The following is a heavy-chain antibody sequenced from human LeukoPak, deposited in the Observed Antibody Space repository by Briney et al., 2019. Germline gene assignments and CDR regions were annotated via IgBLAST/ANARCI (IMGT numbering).Heavy chain of an antibody. Sequence: SVKVSCKASGYTFTSYGISWVRQAPGQGLEWMGGIIPIFGTANYAQKFQGRVTITADKSTSTAYMELSSLRSEDTAVYYCARDKGRDGYNSGYYYYYYMDVWGKGTTVTVSS. D-gene: IGHD5-24*01. J-gene: IGHJ6*03. V-gene: IGHV1-69*06. CDR3: ARDKGRDGYNSGYYYYYYMDV. CDR1: GYTFTSYG. CDR2: IIPIFGTA.